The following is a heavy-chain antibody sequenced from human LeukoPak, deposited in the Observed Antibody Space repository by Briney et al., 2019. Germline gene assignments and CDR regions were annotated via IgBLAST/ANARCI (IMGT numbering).Heavy chain of an antibody. Sequence: GGSLRLSCAASGFTFSSYSMNWVRQAPGKGLEWVSTISGSGGSTYYADSVKGRFIISRDNSKNTLYLQMSSLRAEDTAVYYCAKGLRNIYYFDYWGQGTLVTVSS. CDR1: GFTFSSYS. CDR2: ISGSGGST. D-gene: IGHD4-17*01. V-gene: IGHV3-23*01. CDR3: AKGLRNIYYFDY. J-gene: IGHJ4*02.